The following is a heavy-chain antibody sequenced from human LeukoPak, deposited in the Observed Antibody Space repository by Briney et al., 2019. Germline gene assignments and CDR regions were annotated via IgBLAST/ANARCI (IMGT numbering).Heavy chain of an antibody. CDR1: GFSFSTYG. D-gene: IGHD1-14*01. Sequence: PGGSLRLSCAASGFSFSTYGMHWVRQAPGRGLEWVAVIWYDGSNKNYAASVKGRYSISRDNFKNTLYLQMNSLRAEDTAVYYCARNGISSTNAFDIWGQGTMVTVSS. CDR2: IWYDGSNK. J-gene: IGHJ3*02. V-gene: IGHV3-33*01. CDR3: ARNGISSTNAFDI.